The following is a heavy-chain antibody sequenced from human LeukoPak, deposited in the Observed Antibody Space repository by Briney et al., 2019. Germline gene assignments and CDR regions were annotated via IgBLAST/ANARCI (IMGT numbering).Heavy chain of an antibody. D-gene: IGHD1-26*01. CDR1: GYTFTGYY. CDR2: INPNSGGT. J-gene: IGHJ5*02. Sequence: GASVKVSCKASGYTFTGYYLHWVRQAPGQGLEWMGWINPNSGGTNYAQKFQGRVTMTRDTSTSTVYMELSSLRSDDTALYYCARDHSGSQHWFDPWGQGTLVIVSS. V-gene: IGHV1-2*02. CDR3: ARDHSGSQHWFDP.